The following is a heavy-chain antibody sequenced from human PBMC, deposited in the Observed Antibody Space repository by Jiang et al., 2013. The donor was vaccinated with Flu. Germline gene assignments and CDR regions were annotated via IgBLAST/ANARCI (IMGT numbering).Heavy chain of an antibody. Sequence: LLKPSETLSLTCAVYGGSFSGYYWSWIRQPPGKGLEWIGEINHSGSTNYNPSLKSRVTISVDTSKNQFSLKLSSVTAADTAVYYCARVNYDILTGYPYYFDYWGQGTLVTVSS. D-gene: IGHD3-9*01. V-gene: IGHV4-34*01. J-gene: IGHJ4*02. CDR3: ARVNYDILTGYPYYFDY. CDR1: GGSFSGYY. CDR2: INHSGST.